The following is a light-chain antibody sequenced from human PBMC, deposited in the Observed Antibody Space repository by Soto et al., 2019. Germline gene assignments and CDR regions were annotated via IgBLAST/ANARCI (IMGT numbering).Light chain of an antibody. CDR1: QSVSSSY. Sequence: EIVLTQSPGTLSLFPGERATLSCRASQSVSSSYLAWYQQKPGQAPRLLIYAASSRATSIPDRYSASGSGTDFTRTISRLEPEDFTVYYCQQYGNSFRSFGEATKVDI. V-gene: IGKV3-20*01. CDR3: QQYGNSFRS. J-gene: IGKJ1*01. CDR2: AAS.